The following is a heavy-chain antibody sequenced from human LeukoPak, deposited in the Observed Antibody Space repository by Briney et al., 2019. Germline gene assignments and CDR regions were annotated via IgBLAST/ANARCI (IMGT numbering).Heavy chain of an antibody. CDR1: GYSFTDYY. CDR3: ARADRLHGGPYLIGP. V-gene: IGHV1-2*02. CDR2: INPNIGGT. Sequence: GASVKVSCKTSGYSFTDYYMHWVRQAPGQGLEWMGGINPNIGGTSSAQKFQGRVTMTRDTSITTVYMEVSWLTSDDTAIYYCARADRLHGGPYLIGPWGQRTLVTVSS. D-gene: IGHD2-21*01. J-gene: IGHJ5*02.